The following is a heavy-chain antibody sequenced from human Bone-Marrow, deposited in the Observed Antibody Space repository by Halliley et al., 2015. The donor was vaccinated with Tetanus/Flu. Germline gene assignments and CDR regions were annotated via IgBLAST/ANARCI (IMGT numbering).Heavy chain of an antibody. CDR2: ISDDGRNR. V-gene: IGHV3-30*18. Sequence: WVSVISDDGRNRYYGNFVKGRFTISRENSKNMLYLEMNSLRPEDTAVYFCAKGGGYSYGSRFDSWGQGIPVTVSS. J-gene: IGHJ4*02. D-gene: IGHD5-18*01. CDR3: AKGGGYSYGSRFDS.